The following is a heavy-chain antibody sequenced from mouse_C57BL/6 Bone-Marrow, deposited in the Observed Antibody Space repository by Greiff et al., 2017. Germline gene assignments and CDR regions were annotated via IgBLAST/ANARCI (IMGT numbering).Heavy chain of an antibody. CDR1: GYTFTSYW. V-gene: IGHV1-55*01. CDR3: ARWYYGNYFAWFAY. J-gene: IGHJ3*01. D-gene: IGHD2-1*01. CDR2: IYPGSGST. Sequence: QVQLQQPGAELVKPGASVKMSCKASGYTFTSYWITWVKQRPGQGLEWIGDIYPGSGSTNYNEKFKSKATLTVDTSSSTAYMQLSSLTSEDSAVYYCARWYYGNYFAWFAYWGQGTLVTVYA.